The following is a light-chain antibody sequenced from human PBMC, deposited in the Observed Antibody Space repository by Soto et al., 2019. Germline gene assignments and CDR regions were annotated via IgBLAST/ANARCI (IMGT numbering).Light chain of an antibody. CDR1: SSDVGGYNH. Sequence: QSALTQPASVSGSPGQSITISCTGTSSDVGGYNHVSWYQQYPGKAPKLMISDVSDRPSGVSNRFSGSKSGNTASLTISGLQAEDEAEYYCSSFQSSSPPNVFGTGTKVTVL. J-gene: IGLJ1*01. CDR3: SSFQSSSPPNV. V-gene: IGLV2-14*01. CDR2: DVS.